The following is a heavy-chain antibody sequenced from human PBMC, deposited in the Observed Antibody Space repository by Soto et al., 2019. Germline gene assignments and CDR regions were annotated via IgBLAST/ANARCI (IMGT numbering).Heavy chain of an antibody. CDR2: ISYDGGSK. CDR1: GFTFSNYG. Sequence: QVQLVESGGGAVQPGRSLRLSCAASGFTFSNYGMHWVRQAPGKGLEWVAIISYDGGSKYYADSVKGRFTISRDNSKNTLYLQLNSLRAEDTAVYYCAKEQAGWYFDLWGRGTLVTVSS. CDR3: AKEQAGWYFDL. D-gene: IGHD6-25*01. J-gene: IGHJ2*01. V-gene: IGHV3-30*18.